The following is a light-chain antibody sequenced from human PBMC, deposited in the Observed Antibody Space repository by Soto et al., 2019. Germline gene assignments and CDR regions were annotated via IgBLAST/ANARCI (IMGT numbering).Light chain of an antibody. CDR2: KAS. J-gene: IGKJ4*01. CDR1: QSSSSW. V-gene: IGKV1-5*03. Sequence: DIQMTQSPSTLSASVGDRVTITCRASQSSSSWLAWYQQKPGKAPNLLIYKASSLESGVPLRFSGSGSGTEFTLTISSLQPDDFATYYCQQYNSYPLTFGGGTKVEIK. CDR3: QQYNSYPLT.